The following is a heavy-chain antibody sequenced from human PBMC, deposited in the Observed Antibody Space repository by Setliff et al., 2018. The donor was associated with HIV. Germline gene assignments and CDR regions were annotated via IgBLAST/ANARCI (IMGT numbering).Heavy chain of an antibody. Sequence: PSETLSLTCTVSGGSISSYYWSWIRQPPGKGLEWIAIIHYNGRTYYDPSLKSRVTIFVDTSKTQFNLKLRSVTASDTAVYYCARYTSKVDWFDPWGQGTLVTVSS. CDR1: GGSISSYY. D-gene: IGHD5-12*01. CDR2: IHYNGRT. CDR3: ARYTSKVDWFDP. J-gene: IGHJ5*02. V-gene: IGHV4-59*04.